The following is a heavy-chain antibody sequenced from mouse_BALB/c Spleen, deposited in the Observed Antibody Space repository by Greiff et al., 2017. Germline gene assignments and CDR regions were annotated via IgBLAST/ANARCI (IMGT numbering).Heavy chain of an antibody. Sequence: EVQLQQSGPELVKPGASVKISCKASGYSFTGYYMHWVKQSHVKSLEWIGRINPYNGATSYNQNFKDRASLTVDKSSSTAYMELHRLTSEDSAVYYCARRGGNPWFAYWGQGTLVTVSA. CDR2: INPYNGAT. D-gene: IGHD2-1*01. V-gene: IGHV1-26*01. CDR3: ARRGGNPWFAY. CDR1: GYSFTGYY. J-gene: IGHJ3*01.